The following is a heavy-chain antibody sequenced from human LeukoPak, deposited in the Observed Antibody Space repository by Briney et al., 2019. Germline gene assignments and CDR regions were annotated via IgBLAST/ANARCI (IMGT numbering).Heavy chain of an antibody. Sequence: QTGGSLRLSCAASGFTFSSYWMSWVRQAPGKGLEWVANIKQDGSEKYYVDSVKGRFTISRDNAKNSLYLQMNSLRVEDTAVFYCAREWGYYGSGGDYWGQGTLVTVSS. D-gene: IGHD3-10*01. CDR2: IKQDGSEK. CDR3: AREWGYYGSGGDY. V-gene: IGHV3-7*01. J-gene: IGHJ4*02. CDR1: GFTFSSYW.